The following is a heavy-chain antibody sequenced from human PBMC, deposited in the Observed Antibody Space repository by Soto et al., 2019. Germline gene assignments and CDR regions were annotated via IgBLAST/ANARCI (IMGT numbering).Heavy chain of an antibody. V-gene: IGHV1-69*13. D-gene: IGHD2-21*01. CDR2: IIPIFGTA. CDR3: ARVASPLGTPLGDFNAFNI. Sequence: SVKVSCKASGGTFSSYAISWVRQAPGQGLEWMGGIIPIFGTANYAQKYQGRVTITADESTSTAYMELSSLRSEDTAVYYCARVASPLGTPLGDFNAFNIWGQGTMFTVS. J-gene: IGHJ3*02. CDR1: GGTFSSYA.